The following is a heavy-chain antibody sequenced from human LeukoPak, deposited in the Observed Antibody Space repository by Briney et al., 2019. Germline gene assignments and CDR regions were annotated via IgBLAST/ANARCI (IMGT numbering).Heavy chain of an antibody. CDR1: GYTFTGYY. CDR2: INPNSGGT. D-gene: IGHD2-2*01. J-gene: IGHJ4*02. Sequence: ASVKVSCKASGYTFTGYYMHWVRQAPGQGLEWMGWINPNSGGTNYAQKFQGRVTMTRDTSISTAYMELSRLRSGDTAVYYCARDVAWDIVVVISQEYYFDYWGQGTLVTVSS. V-gene: IGHV1-2*02. CDR3: ARDVAWDIVVVISQEYYFDY.